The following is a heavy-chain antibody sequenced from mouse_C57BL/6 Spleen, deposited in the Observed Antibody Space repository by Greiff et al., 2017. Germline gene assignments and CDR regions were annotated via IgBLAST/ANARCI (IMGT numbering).Heavy chain of an antibody. Sequence: QVQLQQPGAELVMPGASVKLSCKASGYTFTSYWMHWVKQRPGQGLEWIGEIDPSDSYTNYNQKFKGKSPLTVDKSSSTAYMQLSSRTSEDSAVYYCARSIYYDYDGGRGAMDYWGQGTSVTVSS. CDR2: IDPSDSYT. CDR3: ARSIYYDYDGGRGAMDY. J-gene: IGHJ4*01. V-gene: IGHV1-69*01. CDR1: GYTFTSYW. D-gene: IGHD2-4*01.